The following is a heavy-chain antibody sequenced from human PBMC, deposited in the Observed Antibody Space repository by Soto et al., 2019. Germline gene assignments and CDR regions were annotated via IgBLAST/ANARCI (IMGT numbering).Heavy chain of an antibody. V-gene: IGHV3-15*01. CDR2: IKSKTDGGTT. J-gene: IGHJ6*03. CDR1: GFTFSNAW. Sequence: GGSLRLSCAASGFTFSNAWMSWVRQAPGKGLEWVGRIKSKTDGGTTDYAAPVKGRFTISRDDSKNTLYLQMNSLKTEDTAVYYCTTELVVVAATSSDHYYYLDVWGKGTTVTVSS. CDR3: TTELVVVAATSSDHYYYLDV. D-gene: IGHD2-15*01.